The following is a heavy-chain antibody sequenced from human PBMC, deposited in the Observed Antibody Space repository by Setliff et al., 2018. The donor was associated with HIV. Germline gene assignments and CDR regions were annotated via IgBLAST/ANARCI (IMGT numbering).Heavy chain of an antibody. Sequence: ASETLSLTCAVSGYSISSGYYWGWIRQTPGKGLEWIASSYHTGSKYYNPSLKRRVTISVDTSKNQFSLKLTPVTAADTAVYYCARNHYYGSGKNRWFGPWGQGMLVTVSS. CDR2: SYHTGSK. D-gene: IGHD3-10*01. CDR3: ARNHYYGSGKNRWFGP. J-gene: IGHJ5*02. V-gene: IGHV4-38-2*01. CDR1: GYSISSGYY.